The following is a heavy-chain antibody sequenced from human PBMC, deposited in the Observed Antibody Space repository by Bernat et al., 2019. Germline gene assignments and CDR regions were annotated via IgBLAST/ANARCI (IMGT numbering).Heavy chain of an antibody. J-gene: IGHJ5*02. Sequence: EVQLLESGGGLVQPGGSLRLSCAASGFTFSSYAMSWVRQAPGKGLEWVSANSGSGGSTYYADSVKGRFTISRDNSKNTLYLQMNSLRAEDTAVYYCAKDPGYDYIWGSYRPTGWFDPWGQGTLVTVSS. CDR1: GFTFSSYA. CDR3: AKDPGYDYIWGSYRPTGWFDP. V-gene: IGHV3-23*01. CDR2: NSGSGGST. D-gene: IGHD3-16*02.